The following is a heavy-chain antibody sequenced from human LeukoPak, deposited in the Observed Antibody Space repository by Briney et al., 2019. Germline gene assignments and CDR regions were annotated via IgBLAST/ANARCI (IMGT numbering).Heavy chain of an antibody. CDR3: ARAHDSSGYSTLSSGY. J-gene: IGHJ4*02. V-gene: IGHV3-21*01. CDR1: GFTFSSYS. D-gene: IGHD3-22*01. Sequence: GGSLRLSCAASGFTFSSYSMNWVRQAPGKGLEWVSSISSSSSYIYYADSVKGRFTISRDNAKNSLYLQMNSLRAEDTAVYYCARAHDSSGYSTLSSGYWGQGTLVTVSS. CDR2: ISSSSSYI.